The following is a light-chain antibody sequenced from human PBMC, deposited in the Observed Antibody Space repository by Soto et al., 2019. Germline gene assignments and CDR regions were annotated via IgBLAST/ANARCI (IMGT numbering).Light chain of an antibody. V-gene: IGKV1-5*03. J-gene: IGKJ1*01. CDR3: QHYNSYSEA. CDR1: QTISSW. Sequence: DIQLPPSPSFLSASVVYIFHITCLASQTISSWLAWYQQKPGKAHKLMIYKASTLKSGVPSRFSGSGSGTEFTLTISSLQPDDFATYYCQHYNSYSEACGQGTKVDIK. CDR2: KAS.